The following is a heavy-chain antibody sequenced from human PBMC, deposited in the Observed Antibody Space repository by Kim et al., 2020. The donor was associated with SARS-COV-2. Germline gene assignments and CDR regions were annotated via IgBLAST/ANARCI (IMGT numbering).Heavy chain of an antibody. V-gene: IGHV5-51*01. J-gene: IGHJ5*02. CDR1: GYSFSGYW. CDR3: ARQAVTVPTLTSVSFDP. D-gene: IGHD4-17*01. Sequence: GESLKISCKGFGYSFSGYWITWVRQMPGKGLEWMGIIYPDDSNNRYSPSFRGQVTMSVDKSINTSYLQFNSLKASDTAMYYCARQAVTVPTLTSVSFDPW. CDR2: IYPDDSNN.